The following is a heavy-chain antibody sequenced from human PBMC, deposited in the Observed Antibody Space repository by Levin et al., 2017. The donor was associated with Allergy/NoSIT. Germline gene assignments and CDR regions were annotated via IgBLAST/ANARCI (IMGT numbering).Heavy chain of an antibody. V-gene: IGHV3-74*01. CDR2: INSDGSST. J-gene: IGHJ4*02. CDR3: AREGLKRITGPD. D-gene: IGHD3-10*01. CDR1: GFTFSSYW. Sequence: LSLTCAASGFTFSSYWMHWVRQAPGKGLVWVSRINSDGSSTSYADSVKGRFTISRDNAKNTLYLQMNSLRAEDTAVYYCAREGLKRITGPDWGQGTLVTVSS.